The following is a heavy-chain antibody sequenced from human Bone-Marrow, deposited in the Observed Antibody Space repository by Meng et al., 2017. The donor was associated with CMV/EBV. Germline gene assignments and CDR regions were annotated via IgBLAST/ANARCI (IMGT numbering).Heavy chain of an antibody. J-gene: IGHJ5*02. CDR1: GYTFTDYY. Sequence: ASVKVSCKASGYTFTDYYMHWVRQAPGQGLEWMGWINPYNGDTHYAQEFQGRVTMTRDTSISTAYMELSRLRYDDTAVYYCARVLSSWFDPWGQGTLVTVSS. D-gene: IGHD2/OR15-2a*01. V-gene: IGHV1-2*02. CDR3: ARVLSSWFDP. CDR2: INPYNGDT.